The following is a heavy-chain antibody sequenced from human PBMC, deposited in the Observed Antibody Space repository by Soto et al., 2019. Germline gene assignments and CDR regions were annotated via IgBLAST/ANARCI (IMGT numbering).Heavy chain of an antibody. CDR3: GRESSSGRRDRIDN. CDR2: IRYDGTNT. J-gene: IGHJ4*02. Sequence: QVKLVESGGGVVQPGRSLRLSCAASGFTFSNHGMHWVRQAPGKGLEWVTVIRYDGTNTFYADSVKGRFTISRDISENTVFLQMNSLRAEETAVYYCGRESSSGRRDRIDNWGQGTLVTVSS. D-gene: IGHD6-19*01. V-gene: IGHV3-33*01. CDR1: GFTFSNHG.